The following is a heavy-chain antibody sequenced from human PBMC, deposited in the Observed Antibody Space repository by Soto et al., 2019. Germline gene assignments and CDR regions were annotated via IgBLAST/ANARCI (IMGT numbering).Heavy chain of an antibody. Sequence: QVQLVQSGAEVKKPGSSVKVSCKASGGTFSSYAISWVRQAPGQGLEWMGGIIPIFGTANYAQKFQGRVTITADESTSTASRELSSLRSEDTAVYYCASPKGRLRGGDDAFDLWGQGTMVTVSS. CDR1: GGTFSSYA. J-gene: IGHJ3*01. V-gene: IGHV1-69*12. D-gene: IGHD4-17*01. CDR3: ASPKGRLRGGDDAFDL. CDR2: IIPIFGTA.